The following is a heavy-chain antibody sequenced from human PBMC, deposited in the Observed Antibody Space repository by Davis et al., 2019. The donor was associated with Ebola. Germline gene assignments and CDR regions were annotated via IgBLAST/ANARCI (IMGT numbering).Heavy chain of an antibody. CDR1: GFTFSGSA. CDR2: IRSKANSYAT. V-gene: IGHV3-73*01. J-gene: IGHJ6*02. D-gene: IGHD4-17*01. CDR3: AREFAGDPLYYYYGMDV. Sequence: GESLKISCAASGFTFSGSAMHWVRQASGKGLEWVGRIRSKANSYATAYAASVKGRFTISSDDSKNTAYLQMNSLRAEDTAVYYCAREFAGDPLYYYYGMDVWGQGTTVTVSS.